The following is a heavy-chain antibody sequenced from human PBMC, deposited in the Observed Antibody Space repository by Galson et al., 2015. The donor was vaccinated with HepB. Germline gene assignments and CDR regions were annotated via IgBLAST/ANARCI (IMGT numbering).Heavy chain of an antibody. J-gene: IGHJ3*02. D-gene: IGHD3-10*01. Sequence: SLRLSCAVSGFTFSTYWMTRVRQVPGKGLVWVSRINSDGSRTTYADSVKGRFTISRDNAKNTLYLQMNSLRAEDTAVYYCARDRGAIGAFDIWGQGTMVTVSS. CDR1: GFTFSTYW. V-gene: IGHV3-74*01. CDR3: ARDRGAIGAFDI. CDR2: INSDGSRT.